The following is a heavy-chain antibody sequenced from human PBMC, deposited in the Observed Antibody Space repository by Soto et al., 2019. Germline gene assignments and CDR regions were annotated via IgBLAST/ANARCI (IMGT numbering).Heavy chain of an antibody. CDR2: IDPSDSYT. J-gene: IGHJ6*02. CDR1: GYSFTSYW. Sequence: PGESLKISCKGSGYSFTSYWISWVRQMPGKGLEWMGRIDPSDSYTNYSPSFQGHVTISADKSISTAYLQWSSLKASDTAMYYCARTRRWPSTYYDFWSGYLYGMDVWGQGTTVTVSS. CDR3: ARTRRWPSTYYDFWSGYLYGMDV. D-gene: IGHD3-3*01. V-gene: IGHV5-10-1*01.